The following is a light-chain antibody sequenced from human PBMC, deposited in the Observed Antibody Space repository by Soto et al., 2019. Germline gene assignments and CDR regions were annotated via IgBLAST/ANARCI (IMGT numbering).Light chain of an antibody. J-gene: IGKJ5*01. CDR1: QFLSSY. CDR3: QQRSNWPNT. Sequence: ELVLTQSPTTLSFSPGERATLSCRASQFLSSYLAWYQQIPGQPPRLLIYDTSNRVTGIPARFSGSGSGTDFTLTINNLDPEDFALYYCQQRSNWPNTFGQGTRLEIK. V-gene: IGKV3-11*01. CDR2: DTS.